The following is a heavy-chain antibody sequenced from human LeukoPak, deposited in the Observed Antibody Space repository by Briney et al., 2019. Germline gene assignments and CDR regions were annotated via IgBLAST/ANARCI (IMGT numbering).Heavy chain of an antibody. CDR3: AKSGTLGATRFDWYFDL. V-gene: IGHV3-66*01. D-gene: IGHD1-26*01. CDR1: GFTVSSNY. J-gene: IGHJ2*01. CDR2: IYSGGST. Sequence: GGSLRLSCAASGFTVSSNYMSWVRQAPGRGLEWVSVIYSGGSTNYADSVKGRFTISRDNSKNTLYLQVNSLRAEDTAAYFCAKSGTLGATRFDWYFDLWGRGTQVTVSS.